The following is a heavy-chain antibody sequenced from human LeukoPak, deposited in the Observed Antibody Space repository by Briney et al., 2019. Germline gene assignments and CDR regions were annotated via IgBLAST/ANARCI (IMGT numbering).Heavy chain of an antibody. CDR3: ARSSGYYSSLFYMHV. J-gene: IGHJ6*03. CDR2: INPSGDPT. V-gene: IGHV1-46*01. Sequence: GASVKVSCKASGYTFTSYYMHWVRQAPGQGLKWVGIINPSGDPTTYAQKFQGRVTMTSDMSTSTVYMELSSLRSEDTAVYYCARSSGYYSSLFYMHVWGKGTTVTVSS. CDR1: GYTFTSYY. D-gene: IGHD3-22*01.